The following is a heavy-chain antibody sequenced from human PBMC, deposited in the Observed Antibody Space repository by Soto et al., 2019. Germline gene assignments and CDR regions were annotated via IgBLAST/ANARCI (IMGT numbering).Heavy chain of an antibody. CDR3: ARGDSGSYNNWFDA. J-gene: IGHJ5*02. V-gene: IGHV4-39*01. Sequence: PSETLSLTXTVSGVSMSSSGYYWGWIRQPPGKGLEWIGSIYYSGSTFYNPSLKSRVTLSIDTSRNQFSLKLSSVTAADSAVYYCARGDSGSYNNWFDAWGQGTLVTVSS. D-gene: IGHD1-26*01. CDR1: GVSMSSSGYY. CDR2: IYYSGST.